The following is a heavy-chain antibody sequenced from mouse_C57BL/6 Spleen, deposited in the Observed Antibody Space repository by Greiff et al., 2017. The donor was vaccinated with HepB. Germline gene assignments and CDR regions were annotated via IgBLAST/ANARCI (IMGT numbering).Heavy chain of an antibody. CDR3: ARSQLGRAWFAY. Sequence: VQLQHSGPELVKTRKKVKITSKASGYTFTDYYMNWVKQSHGKSLEWIGDINPNNGGTSYNQKFKGKATLTVDKSSSTAYMELRSLTSEDSAVYYCARSQLGRAWFAYWGQGTLVTVSA. D-gene: IGHD4-1*02. CDR1: GYTFTDYY. CDR2: INPNNGGT. V-gene: IGHV1-26*01. J-gene: IGHJ3*01.